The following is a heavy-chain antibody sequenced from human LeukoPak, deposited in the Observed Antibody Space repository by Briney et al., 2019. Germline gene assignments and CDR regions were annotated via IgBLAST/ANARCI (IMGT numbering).Heavy chain of an antibody. CDR2: ISYDGSNK. CDR1: GFTFSSYA. V-gene: IGHV3-30-3*01. D-gene: IGHD5-18*01. Sequence: GRSLRLSCAASGFTFSSYAMHWVRQAPGKGLEWVAVISYDGSNKYYADSVKGRFTISRDNSKNTLYLQMNSLRAEDTAVYYCAREDTAIVEGFDYWGQGTLVTVSS. CDR3: AREDTAIVEGFDY. J-gene: IGHJ4*02.